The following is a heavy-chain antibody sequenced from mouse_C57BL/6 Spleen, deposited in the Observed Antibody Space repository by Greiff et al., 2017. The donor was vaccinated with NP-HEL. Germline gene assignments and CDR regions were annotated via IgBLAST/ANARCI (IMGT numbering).Heavy chain of an antibody. D-gene: IGHD2-3*01. J-gene: IGHJ4*01. CDR1: GYAFSSSW. CDR2: IYPGDGDT. V-gene: IGHV1-82*01. CDR3: ARSPDGYHEGRHAMDY. Sequence: QVQLQQSGPELVKPGASVKISCKASGYAFSSSWMNWVKQRPGKGLEWIGRIYPGDGDTNYNGKFKGKATLTADKSSSTAYMQLSSLTSDDSAVYFCARSPDGYHEGRHAMDYWGQGTSVTVSS.